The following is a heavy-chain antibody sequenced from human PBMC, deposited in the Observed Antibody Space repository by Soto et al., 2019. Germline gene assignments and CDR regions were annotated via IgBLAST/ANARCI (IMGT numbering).Heavy chain of an antibody. CDR1: GDSIISSSYH. Sequence: SETLSLTCTVSGDSIISSSYHWGWIRQPPGKGLEWIGTIFYSGTTYYNPSLKSRVTISIDTSKNQFSLKLSSVTAADTAVFYCARDVIGHYEYYMDVWGKGTTVTVSS. V-gene: IGHV4-39*02. CDR3: ARDVIGHYEYYMDV. J-gene: IGHJ6*03. CDR2: IFYSGTT. D-gene: IGHD3-22*01.